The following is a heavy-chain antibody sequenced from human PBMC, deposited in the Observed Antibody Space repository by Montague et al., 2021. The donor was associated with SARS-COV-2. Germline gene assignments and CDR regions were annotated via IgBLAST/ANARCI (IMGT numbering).Heavy chain of an antibody. CDR3: ARGGYSGYWDY. J-gene: IGHJ4*02. D-gene: IGHD5-12*01. Sequence: SETLSLTCTVSGGSISSSSYYWGWIRQPPGKGLEWIGSIYYSGSTYYNPSLKSRVTISVDTCKNQFSLKLSSVTAADTAVYYCARGGYSGYWDYWGQGTLVTVSS. V-gene: IGHV4-39*07. CDR2: IYYSGST. CDR1: GGSISSSSYY.